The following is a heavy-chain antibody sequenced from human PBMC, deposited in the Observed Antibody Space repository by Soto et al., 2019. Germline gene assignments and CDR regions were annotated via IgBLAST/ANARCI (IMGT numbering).Heavy chain of an antibody. CDR2: IYHSGST. Sequence: SETLSLTCAVSGYSISSGYYWGWIRQPPGEGLEWIGTIYHSGSTFHNPSLKSRVTISVDTSKNQFSLKLRSVTAADTAVYYCAVGYCSSTTCSREYFQHWGQGTLVTVSS. V-gene: IGHV4-38-2*01. CDR1: GYSISSGYY. CDR3: AVGYCSSTTCSREYFQH. J-gene: IGHJ1*01. D-gene: IGHD2-2*01.